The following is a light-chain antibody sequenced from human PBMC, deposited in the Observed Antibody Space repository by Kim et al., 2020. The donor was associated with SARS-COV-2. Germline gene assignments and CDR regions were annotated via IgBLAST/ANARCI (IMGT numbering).Light chain of an antibody. V-gene: IGKV3-20*01. Sequence: SPGESASLSCRASQRVSSSYLVWSRQKPGQAPRRLIYGASSRATGIPDRFSGSGSGTDFTLTISRLEPEDFAVYYCQQYGSSPLTFGGGTKVDIK. CDR1: QRVSSSY. J-gene: IGKJ4*01. CDR2: GAS. CDR3: QQYGSSPLT.